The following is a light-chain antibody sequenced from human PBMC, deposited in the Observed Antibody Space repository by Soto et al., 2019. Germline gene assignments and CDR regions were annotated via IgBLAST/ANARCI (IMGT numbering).Light chain of an antibody. Sequence: QSVPTQPTSASGTPGQRVTISCSGSNSNIGSNPVNWYQQFPGTAPKLLIHSTNQRPSGVPDRFSGSKSGTSASLAISGLQSEDEADYYCSAWDDSLNGAVFGGGTQLTVL. CDR2: STN. V-gene: IGLV1-44*01. CDR3: SAWDDSLNGAV. CDR1: NSNIGSNP. J-gene: IGLJ7*01.